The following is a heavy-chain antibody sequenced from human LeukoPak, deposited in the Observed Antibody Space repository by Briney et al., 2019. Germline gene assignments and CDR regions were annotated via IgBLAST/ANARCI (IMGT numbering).Heavy chain of an antibody. D-gene: IGHD5-12*01. Sequence: GRSLRLSCAASGFTFSSYAMHWVRQAPGKGPEWVAVISYDGSNKYYADSVKGRFTISRDNSKNTLYLQMNSLRAEDTAVYYCARGRATTLDYWGQGTLVTVSS. CDR2: ISYDGSNK. CDR1: GFTFSSYA. CDR3: ARGRATTLDY. V-gene: IGHV3-30-3*01. J-gene: IGHJ4*02.